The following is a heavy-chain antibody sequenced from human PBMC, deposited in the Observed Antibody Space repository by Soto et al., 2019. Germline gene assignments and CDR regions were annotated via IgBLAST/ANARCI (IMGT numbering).Heavy chain of an antibody. Sequence: GASVKVSCKASGYSFTCYYMHWVRQAAGQGLEGMGIINPSGGSTSFAQKFQGRVTMTRDTSTSTVYMELSSLRSEDTAVYSCARYLGRYIAAPLWADYWGQGTLVTVS. CDR3: ARYLGRYIAAPLWADY. V-gene: IGHV1-46*01. CDR1: GYSFTCYY. D-gene: IGHD6-13*01. J-gene: IGHJ4*02. CDR2: INPSGGST.